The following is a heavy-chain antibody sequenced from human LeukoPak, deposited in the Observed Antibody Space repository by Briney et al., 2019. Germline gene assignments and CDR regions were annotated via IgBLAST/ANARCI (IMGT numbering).Heavy chain of an antibody. Sequence: SETLSLTCTVSGGSISSYYWSSIRQPAGKGLEWIGRIYTSGSTNYNPSLKSRVTMSVDTSKNQFSLKLSSVTAADTAVYYCARVSGSYSNYGMDVWGQGTTVTVSS. CDR1: GGSISSYY. V-gene: IGHV4-4*07. D-gene: IGHD1-26*01. J-gene: IGHJ6*02. CDR3: ARVSGSYSNYGMDV. CDR2: IYTSGST.